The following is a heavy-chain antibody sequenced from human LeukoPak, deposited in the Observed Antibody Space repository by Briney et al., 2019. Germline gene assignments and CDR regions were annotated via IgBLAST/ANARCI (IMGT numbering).Heavy chain of an antibody. J-gene: IGHJ4*02. CDR2: IYTSGST. Sequence: SETLSLTCTVSGGSITSGAYYWSWIRQPPGKGLEWIGYIYTSGSTNYNPSLKSRVTISVDTSKNQFSLKLSSVTAADTAVYYCARQQYSGFDYWGQGTLVTVSS. CDR3: ARQQYSGFDY. V-gene: IGHV4-61*08. D-gene: IGHD5-12*01. CDR1: GGSITSGAYY.